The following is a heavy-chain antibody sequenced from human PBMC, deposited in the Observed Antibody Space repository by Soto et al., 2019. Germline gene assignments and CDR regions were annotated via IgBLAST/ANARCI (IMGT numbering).Heavy chain of an antibody. CDR2: IIPIFGTA. D-gene: IGHD3-10*01. V-gene: IGHV1-69*13. CDR1: GGTFSSYA. J-gene: IGHJ6*02. CDR3: ARPSMVRGVTPAPYYYYYGMDV. Sequence: SVKVSCKASGGTFSSYAISWVRQAPGQGLEWMGGIIPIFGTANYAQKFQGRVTITADESTSTAYMELSSLRSEDTAVYYCARPSMVRGVTPAPYYYYYGMDVWGQGTTVTVSS.